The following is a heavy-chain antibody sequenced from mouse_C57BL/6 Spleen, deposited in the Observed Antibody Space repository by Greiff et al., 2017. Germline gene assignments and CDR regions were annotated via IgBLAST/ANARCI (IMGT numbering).Heavy chain of an antibody. Sequence: EVQLQQSGPELVKPGASVKISCKASGYSFTGYYMNWVKQSPEKSLEWIGEINPSTGGTTSNQKFKAKATLTVDKSSSTAYMQLKSLTSEDSAVYYCARFPLYDYSFAYWGQGTLVTVSA. CDR2: INPSTGGT. J-gene: IGHJ3*01. D-gene: IGHD2-4*01. CDR3: ARFPLYDYSFAY. V-gene: IGHV1-42*01. CDR1: GYSFTGYY.